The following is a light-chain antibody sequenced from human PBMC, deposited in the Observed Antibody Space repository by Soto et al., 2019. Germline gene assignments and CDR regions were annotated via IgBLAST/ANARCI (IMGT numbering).Light chain of an antibody. V-gene: IGLV1-40*01. CDR2: GNS. CDR1: SSNIGAGYD. J-gene: IGLJ3*02. Sequence: QSVLTQPPSVSGAPGQRVTISCTGSSSNIGAGYDVHWYQQLPGTAPKLLIYGNSNRPSGVPDRFSGSKSGTSASLAITGVHDGDEADDYCHYYCSSLSVVVFCGGTKLAVL. CDR3: HYYCSSLSVVV.